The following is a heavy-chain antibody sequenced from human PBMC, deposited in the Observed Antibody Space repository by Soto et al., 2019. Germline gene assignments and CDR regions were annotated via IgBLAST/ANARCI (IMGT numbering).Heavy chain of an antibody. CDR2: INPSGGST. J-gene: IGHJ3*02. CDR1: GYTFTSYY. D-gene: IGHD3-22*01. Sequence: VSVKVSCKSSGYTFTSYYMHWVRQAPGQGLEWMGIINPSGGSTSYAQKFQGRVTMTRDTSTSTVYMELSSLRSEDTAVYYCARQGDSSGYTFRAFDIWGQGTMVTVS. CDR3: ARQGDSSGYTFRAFDI. V-gene: IGHV1-46*01.